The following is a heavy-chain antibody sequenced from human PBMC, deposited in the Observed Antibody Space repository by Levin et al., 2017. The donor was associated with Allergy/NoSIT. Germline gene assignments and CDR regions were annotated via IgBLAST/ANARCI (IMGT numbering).Heavy chain of an antibody. J-gene: IGHJ4*02. V-gene: IGHV4-30-4*01. CDR3: ARVESAAGIH. D-gene: IGHD6-13*01. Sequence: LRLSCTVSGGSISSGDYYWSWIRQPPGKGLEWIGYIYYSGSTYYNPSLKSRVTISVDTSKNQFSLKLSSVTAADTAVYYCARVESAAGIHWGQGTLVTVSS. CDR1: GGSISSGDYY. CDR2: IYYSGST.